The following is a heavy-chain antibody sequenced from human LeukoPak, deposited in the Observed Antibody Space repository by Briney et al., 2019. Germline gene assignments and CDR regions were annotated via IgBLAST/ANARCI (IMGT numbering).Heavy chain of an antibody. D-gene: IGHD6-13*01. CDR1: GFTFSSYW. V-gene: IGHV3-7*01. Sequence: QSGGSLRLSCAASGFTFSSYWMSWVRQAPGKGLEWVANVKQDGTEKFYVDSVKGRFTISRDNGKNSLYLQMNSLRVEDTAIYYCARAGGTSWADYWGQGTLVTVSS. CDR2: VKQDGTEK. J-gene: IGHJ4*02. CDR3: ARAGGTSWADY.